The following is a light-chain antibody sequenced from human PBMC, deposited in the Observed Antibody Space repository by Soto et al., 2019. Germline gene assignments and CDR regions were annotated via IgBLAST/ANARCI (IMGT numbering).Light chain of an antibody. J-gene: IGKJ4*01. CDR2: LGS. V-gene: IGKV2-28*01. Sequence: DIVKTQSPLSLPVTPGEPASISCRSSQSLLHSNGYNCLDWYLQKPGQSPQLLIYLGSNRASGVPDRFSGSGSGTDFTLKISRVEAEDVGVYYCMQALQTPVTFGGGTRWIS. CDR3: MQALQTPVT. CDR1: QSLLHSNGYNC.